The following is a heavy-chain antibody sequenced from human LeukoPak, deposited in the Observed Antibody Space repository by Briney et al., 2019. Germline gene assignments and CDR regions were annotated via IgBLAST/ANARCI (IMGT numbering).Heavy chain of an antibody. J-gene: IGHJ6*02. V-gene: IGHV4-34*01. CDR2: INHSGST. CDR3: ARGNYDSSGYPYYYYYGMDV. Sequence: SETLSLTCTVSGGSISSYYWSWIRQPPGKGLEWIGEINHSGSTNYNPSLKSRVTISVDTSKNQFSLKLSSVTAADTAVYYCARGNYDSSGYPYYYYYGMDVWGQGTTVTVSS. CDR1: GGSISSYY. D-gene: IGHD3-22*01.